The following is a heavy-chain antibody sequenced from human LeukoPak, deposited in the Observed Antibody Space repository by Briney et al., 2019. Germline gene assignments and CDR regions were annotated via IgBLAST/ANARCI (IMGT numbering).Heavy chain of an antibody. CDR1: GFTFSWNG. Sequence: PGRSLRLSCAASGFTFSWNGMHWVRQAPGKGLEWVALISYDGSSTYYADSVKGRFTISRDISKNTLFLQMNSLRAEDTAVYYCAKDRSSSWTFDYWGQGTLVTVSS. D-gene: IGHD6-13*01. CDR2: ISYDGSST. J-gene: IGHJ4*02. V-gene: IGHV3-30*18. CDR3: AKDRSSSWTFDY.